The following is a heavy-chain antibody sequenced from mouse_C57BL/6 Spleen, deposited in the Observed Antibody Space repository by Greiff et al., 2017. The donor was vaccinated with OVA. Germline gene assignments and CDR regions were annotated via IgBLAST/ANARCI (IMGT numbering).Heavy chain of an antibody. CDR3: WREDDGYPHYFDY. V-gene: IGHV8-2*01. CDR2: WINDNY. D-gene: IGHD2-3*01. CDR1: FSLSTSGLGF. J-gene: IGHJ2*01. Sequence: VPLHLSGPWILQPSPSLPLACPFSGFSLSTSGLGFICLRTPSGLAFVWLASIWINDNYYNPSLKRRLTISKETSNYQVFLKLTSVDTADSATYYGAWREDDGYPHYFDYWGQGTTLTVSS.